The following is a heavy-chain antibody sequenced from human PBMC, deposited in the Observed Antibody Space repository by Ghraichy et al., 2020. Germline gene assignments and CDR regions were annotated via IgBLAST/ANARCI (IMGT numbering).Heavy chain of an antibody. D-gene: IGHD6-19*01. CDR2: IYSGGST. Sequence: GGSLRLSCAASGFTVSSNYMSWVRQAPGKGLEWVSVIYSGGSTYYADSVKGRFTISRDNSKNTLYLQMNSLRAEDTAVYYCARLYWGIAVAGTHFDYWGQGTLVTVSS. CDR1: GFTVSSNY. V-gene: IGHV3-53*01. CDR3: ARLYWGIAVAGTHFDY. J-gene: IGHJ4*02.